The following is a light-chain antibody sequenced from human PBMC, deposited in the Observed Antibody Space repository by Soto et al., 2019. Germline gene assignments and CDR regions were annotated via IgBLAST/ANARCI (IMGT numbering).Light chain of an antibody. J-gene: IGKJ2*01. V-gene: IGKV1-39*01. CDR2: AAS. CDR1: QTISRY. CDR3: QQGYSTPYT. Sequence: DIQMTQSPSPLSASVGDRVTITCRASQTISRYLNWYQQKTGKPPKVLIYAASNLQSGVPSRFSGSGSGTAFTLTLSSLQPEDVATYYCQQGYSTPYTFGQGTKVDIE.